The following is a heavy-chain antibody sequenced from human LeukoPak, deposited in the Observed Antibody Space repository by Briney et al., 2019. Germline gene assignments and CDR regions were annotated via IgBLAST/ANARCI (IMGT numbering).Heavy chain of an antibody. CDR1: GFTFSSYA. CDR2: ISGSGGST. V-gene: IGHV3-23*01. D-gene: IGHD6-6*01. J-gene: IGHJ4*02. Sequence: PGGSLRLSCAASGFTFSSYAMSWVRQAPGKGLEWVSAISGSGGSTYYADSVKGRFTISGDNSKNTLYLQMNSLRAEDTAVYYCAKAGGSSIAARRAIDYWGQGTLVTVSS. CDR3: AKAGGSSIAARRAIDY.